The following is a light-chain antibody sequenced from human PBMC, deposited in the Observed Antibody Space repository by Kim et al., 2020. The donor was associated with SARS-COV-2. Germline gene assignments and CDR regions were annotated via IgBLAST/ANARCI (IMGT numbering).Light chain of an antibody. CDR3: SSYTSSSTWV. CDR2: DVS. V-gene: IGLV2-14*04. CDR1: SSDVGGYNY. J-gene: IGLJ3*02. Sequence: GLSITPSCTGTSSDVGGYNYVSWYQQHPGKAPKLMIYDVSKRPSGVSNRFSGSKSGNTASLTISGLQAEDEADYYCSSYTSSSTWVFGGGTQLTVL.